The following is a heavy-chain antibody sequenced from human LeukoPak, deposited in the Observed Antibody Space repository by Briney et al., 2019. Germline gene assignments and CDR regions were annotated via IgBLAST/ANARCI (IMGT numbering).Heavy chain of an antibody. Sequence: GGSLRLSCTGSGFTFSDSTMTWFRQAPGRGPEWVGFVRRKAYGGAALYAASVKGRFIITRDDSTSTAYLQMNNLKIEDTGVYYCTRGQGLYFWGRGTLVTVSS. CDR3: TRGQGLYF. D-gene: IGHD2-8*01. CDR2: VRRKAYGGAA. J-gene: IGHJ1*01. V-gene: IGHV3-49*03. CDR1: GFTFSDST.